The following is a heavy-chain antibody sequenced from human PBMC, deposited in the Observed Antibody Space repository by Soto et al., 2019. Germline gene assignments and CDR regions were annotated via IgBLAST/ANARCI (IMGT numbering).Heavy chain of an antibody. CDR1: GYTFTSYA. J-gene: IGHJ4*02. CDR3: ARDLGGWTDY. Sequence: QVQLVQSGAEVKKPGASVKVSCKASGYTFTSYAMHWVRQAPGQRLEWMGWINAGNGNTKYSQKFQGRVTITRDTSASTAYMELSTVRSEDTTVYYCARDLGGWTDYWGQGTLVTVSS. CDR2: INAGNGNT. D-gene: IGHD6-19*01. V-gene: IGHV1-3*01.